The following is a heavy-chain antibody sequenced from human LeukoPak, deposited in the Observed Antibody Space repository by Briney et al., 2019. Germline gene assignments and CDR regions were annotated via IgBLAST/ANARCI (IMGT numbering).Heavy chain of an antibody. Sequence: PGGPLRLSCAASGFTFSIHWMHWVRQVPGKGLVWVSRVNGDGSSTTYTDSVKGRFTISRDNAKNTLYLQMNSLRAEDTAVYYCARERAAASLDFWGQGTLVTVSS. V-gene: IGHV3-74*01. D-gene: IGHD2-2*01. CDR3: ARERAAASLDF. CDR2: VNGDGSST. J-gene: IGHJ4*02. CDR1: GFTFSIHW.